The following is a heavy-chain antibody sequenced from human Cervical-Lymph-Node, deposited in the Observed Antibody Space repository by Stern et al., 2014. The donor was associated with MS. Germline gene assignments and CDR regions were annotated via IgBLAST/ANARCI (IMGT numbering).Heavy chain of an antibody. Sequence: VQLVESGAEVERPGASVKGSCKASGYTFTAFLLRWVRQAPGQGLAWMGCISPKTGSATYAQKFQDRVTMTRDTSISTGYMEVRSLRSGDTAVYYCARDRGSYSDYWGQGTLVAVSS. V-gene: IGHV1-2*02. CDR3: ARDRGSYSDY. CDR2: ISPKTGSA. D-gene: IGHD1-26*01. J-gene: IGHJ4*02. CDR1: GYTFTAFL.